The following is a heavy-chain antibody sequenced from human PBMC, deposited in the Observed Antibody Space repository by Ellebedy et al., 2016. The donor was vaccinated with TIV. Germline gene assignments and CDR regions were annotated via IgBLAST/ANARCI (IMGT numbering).Heavy chain of an antibody. D-gene: IGHD3-10*01. V-gene: IGHV1-18*04. CDR3: ARAVTKAAIRGAGSDY. CDR1: GYTFTNYG. CDR2: ISSYNGNT. Sequence: ASVKVSCKASGYTFTNYGISWVRQAPGQGLEWMGWISSYNGNTNYAQKFRGRVTMTTDTSTSTAYMELRSLRSDDTAVYYCARAVTKAAIRGAGSDYWGQGTLVTVSS. J-gene: IGHJ4*02.